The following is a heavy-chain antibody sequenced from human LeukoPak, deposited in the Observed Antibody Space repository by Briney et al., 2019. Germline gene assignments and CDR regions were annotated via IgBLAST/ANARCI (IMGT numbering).Heavy chain of an antibody. CDR2: ISSSGSTI. CDR3: AKDGNWARFED. CDR1: GFTVSSNS. Sequence: GGSLRLSCTVSGFTVSSNSMSWIRQAPGKGLEWVSYISSSGSTIYYADSVKGRFTISRDNSKNMVWLQINSPTAEDTATYYCAKDGNWARFEDWGQGTLVTVSS. D-gene: IGHD7-27*01. J-gene: IGHJ4*02. V-gene: IGHV3-11*01.